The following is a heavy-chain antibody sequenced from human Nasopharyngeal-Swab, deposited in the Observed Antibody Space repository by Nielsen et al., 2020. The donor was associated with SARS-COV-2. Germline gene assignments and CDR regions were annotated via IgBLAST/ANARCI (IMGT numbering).Heavy chain of an antibody. CDR1: GGSFSGYY. CDR3: VRQGRTNYDFWSGYYAGAFDI. CDR2: INHSGST. Sequence: SETLSLTCAVYGGSFSGYYWSWIRQPPGKGLEWIGEINHSGSTNYNPSLKSRVTISVDTSKNQFSLKLSSVTAADTAVYCCVRQGRTNYDFWSGYYAGAFDIWGQGTTVTVSS. D-gene: IGHD3-3*01. V-gene: IGHV4-34*01. J-gene: IGHJ3*02.